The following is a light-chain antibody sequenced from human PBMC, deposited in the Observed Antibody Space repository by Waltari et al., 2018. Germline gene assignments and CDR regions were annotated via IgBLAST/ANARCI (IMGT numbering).Light chain of an antibody. J-gene: IGKJ4*01. CDR1: QSIANKY. CDR3: QQYGTSVT. CDR2: GAS. Sequence: EIVLTQSPGTLSLSPGDRATLSCRASQSIANKYVTWFRQRPGQPPSRLIFGASTRASGVPDRFSGSGFGTEFTLTISRLEPEDFAVYYCQQYGTSVTFGGGTRVDIK. V-gene: IGKV3-20*01.